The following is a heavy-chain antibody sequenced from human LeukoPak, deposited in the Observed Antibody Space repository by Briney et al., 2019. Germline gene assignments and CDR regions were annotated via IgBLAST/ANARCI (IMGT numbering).Heavy chain of an antibody. V-gene: IGHV3-23*01. CDR2: ISGSGGST. J-gene: IGHJ4*02. CDR1: GFTFSSYA. Sequence: GGSLRLSCAASGFTFSSYAMSWVRQAPGKGLEWVSAISGSGGSTYYADSVKGRFTISRDNSKNTLYLQMNSLRAEDTAVYYCAKGEGDGVLRYFDGPGYFDYWGQGPLVTVSS. D-gene: IGHD3-9*01. CDR3: AKGEGDGVLRYFDGPGYFDY.